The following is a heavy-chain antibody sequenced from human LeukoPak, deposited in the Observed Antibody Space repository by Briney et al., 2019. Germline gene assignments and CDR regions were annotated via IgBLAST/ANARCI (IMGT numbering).Heavy chain of an antibody. CDR3: ATHPYSGSLRGYYYGMDV. CDR2: FDPEDGET. Sequence: ASVKVSCKVSGYTLTELSMHWVRQAPGKGLEWMGGFDPEDGETIYAQKFQGRVTVTEDTSTDTAYMELSSLRSEDTAVYYCATHPYSGSLRGYYYGMDVWGQGTTVTVSS. CDR1: GYTLTELS. D-gene: IGHD1-26*01. V-gene: IGHV1-24*01. J-gene: IGHJ6*02.